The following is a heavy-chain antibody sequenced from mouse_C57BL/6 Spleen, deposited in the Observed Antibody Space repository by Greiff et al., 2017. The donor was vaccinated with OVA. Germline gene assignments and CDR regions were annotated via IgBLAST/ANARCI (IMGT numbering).Heavy chain of an antibody. V-gene: IGHV5-4*03. CDR3: ARGDVWYAY. CDR1: GFTFSSYA. J-gene: IGHJ3*01. Sequence: EVKLMESGGGLVKPGGSLKLSCAASGFTFSSYAMSWVRQTPEKRLEWVATISDGGSYTYYPDNVKGRFTISRDNAKNNLYRQMSHLKSEDTAMYYCARGDVWYAYWGQGTLVTVSA. CDR2: ISDGGSYT.